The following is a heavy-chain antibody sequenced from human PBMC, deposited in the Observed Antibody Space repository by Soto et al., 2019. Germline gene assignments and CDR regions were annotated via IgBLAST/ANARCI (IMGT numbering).Heavy chain of an antibody. CDR3: ASHSFYYASSGYYPPLGH. CDR1: GGTFSTYA. J-gene: IGHJ4*02. D-gene: IGHD3-22*01. Sequence: SVKVSCKASGGTFSTYAIHLVRQAPGQGLEWMGGIIPIFGTANYSQKFQDRVTITADESTSTAYMELSSLRSEDTAVYYCASHSFYYASSGYYPPLGHWGQGTMVTVSS. V-gene: IGHV1-69*13. CDR2: IIPIFGTA.